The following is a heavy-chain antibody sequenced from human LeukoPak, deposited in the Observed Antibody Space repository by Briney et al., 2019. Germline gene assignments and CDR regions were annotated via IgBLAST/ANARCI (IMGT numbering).Heavy chain of an antibody. CDR2: FDPEDGET. Sequence: GASVKVSCKVSGYTLTELSMHWVRQAPGKGLEWMGGFDPEDGETIYAQKFQGRVTMTEDTSTDTAYMELSSLRSEDTAVYYCARGLIVGATHGAFDIWGQGTMVTVSS. CDR1: GYTLTELS. J-gene: IGHJ3*02. CDR3: ARGLIVGATHGAFDI. V-gene: IGHV1-24*01. D-gene: IGHD1-26*01.